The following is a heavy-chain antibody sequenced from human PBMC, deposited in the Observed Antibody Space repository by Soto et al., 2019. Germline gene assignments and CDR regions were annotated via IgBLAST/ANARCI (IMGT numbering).Heavy chain of an antibody. D-gene: IGHD6-13*01. CDR1: GFTFDSCA. CDR2: ICGGGGST. Sequence: EVQILESGGGLVQPGGSLRLSCAASGFTFDSCAMSWVRQAPGKGLEWILGICGGGGSTYYADSVKGRFTISRDNSKNTLYLQINSLRADATAVYYCATGKTRRWYDFDFWGQGTLVTVSS. V-gene: IGHV3-23*01. CDR3: ATGKTRRWYDFDF. J-gene: IGHJ4*02.